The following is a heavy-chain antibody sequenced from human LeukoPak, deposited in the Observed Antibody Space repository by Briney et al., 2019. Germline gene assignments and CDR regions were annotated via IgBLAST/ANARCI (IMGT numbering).Heavy chain of an antibody. D-gene: IGHD2-15*01. J-gene: IGHJ4*02. V-gene: IGHV4-39*01. CDR2: IYYSGKT. Sequence: SETLSLTCTVSGGSISSSSYFWGWIRQPPGKGLECIAIIYYSGKTHYNPSLRSRVTISVDTSKNQFSLKLSSMTAADTALYYCARVGSCGGGTCTWDYWRLGTLVTVSS. CDR1: GGSISSSSYF. CDR3: ARVGSCGGGTCTWDY.